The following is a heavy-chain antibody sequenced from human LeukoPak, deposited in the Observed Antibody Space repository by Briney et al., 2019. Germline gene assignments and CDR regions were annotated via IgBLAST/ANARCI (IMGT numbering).Heavy chain of an antibody. CDR1: GGTFSSCA. D-gene: IGHD1-26*01. V-gene: IGHV1-69*13. CDR2: IIPIFGTA. J-gene: IGHJ5*02. Sequence: LGASVKVSCKASGGTFSSCANSWGRQAPGQGLEWMGGIIPIFGTANYAQKFQGRVTITADESTSTAYMELSSLRSEDTAVYYCAREWENDLRFDLWGQGTLVTVSS. CDR3: AREWENDLRFDL.